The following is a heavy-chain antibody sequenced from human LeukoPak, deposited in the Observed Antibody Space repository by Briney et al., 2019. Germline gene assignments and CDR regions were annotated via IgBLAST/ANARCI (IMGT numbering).Heavy chain of an antibody. CDR3: ARDWGSDEAIDY. CDR1: GFTFRSYG. V-gene: IGHV3-33*01. Sequence: GRSLRLSCAASGFTFRSYGIHWVRQAPGKGLEWVAVIWHDGRNKYYADSVKGRFTISRDNSKNTVLLQMNSLRAEDTAIYCCARDWGSDEAIDYWGQGTLVTVSS. D-gene: IGHD2-21*02. J-gene: IGHJ4*02. CDR2: IWHDGRNK.